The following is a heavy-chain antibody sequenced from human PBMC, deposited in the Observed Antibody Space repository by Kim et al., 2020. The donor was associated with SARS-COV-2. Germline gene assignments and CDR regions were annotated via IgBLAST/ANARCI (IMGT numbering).Heavy chain of an antibody. V-gene: IGHV4-34*01. CDR3: ARKGRTKTIFGVVIIPGGNWFDP. D-gene: IGHD3-3*01. Sequence: SETLSLTCAVYGGSFSGYYWSWIRQPPGKGLEWIGEINHSGSTNYNPSLKSRVTISVDTSKNQFSLKLSSVTAADTAVYYCARKGRTKTIFGVVIIPGGNWFDPWGQGTLVTVSS. J-gene: IGHJ5*02. CDR1: GGSFSGYY. CDR2: INHSGST.